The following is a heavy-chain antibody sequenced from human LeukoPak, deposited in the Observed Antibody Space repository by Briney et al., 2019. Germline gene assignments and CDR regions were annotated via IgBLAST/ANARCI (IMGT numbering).Heavy chain of an antibody. CDR3: ARERKAAAGTVGMD. V-gene: IGHV3-7*03. J-gene: IGHJ4*02. CDR2: IKQDGSDK. D-gene: IGHD6-13*01. Sequence: GGSLRLSCAASGFTFSSYWMSWVRQAPGKGLEWVANIKQDGSDKYYVDSVKGRFTISRDNAKNSLYLQMNSLRAEDTAVYYCARERKAAAGTVGMDWGQGTLVTVSS. CDR1: GFTFSSYW.